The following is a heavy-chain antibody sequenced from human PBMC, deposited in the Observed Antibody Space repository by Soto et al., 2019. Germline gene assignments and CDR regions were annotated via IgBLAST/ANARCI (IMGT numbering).Heavy chain of an antibody. CDR3: ARDLRIFGVVTQTGWFDP. J-gene: IGHJ5*02. V-gene: IGHV4-31*03. Sequence: PSETLSLTCTVSGGSISSGGYYWSWIRQHPGKGLEWIGYIYYSGSTYYNPSLKGRVTISVDTSKNQFSLKLSSVTAADTAVYYCARDLRIFGVVTQTGWFDPWGQGTLVTVSS. D-gene: IGHD3-3*01. CDR1: GGSISSGGYY. CDR2: IYYSGST.